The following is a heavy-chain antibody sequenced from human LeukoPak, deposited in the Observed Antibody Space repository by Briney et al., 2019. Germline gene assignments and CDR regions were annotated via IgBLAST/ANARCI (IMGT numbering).Heavy chain of an antibody. Sequence: GGSLRLSCAASGFTFSSYAMHWVRQAPGKGLEWVAVISYDGSNKYYADSVKGRFTISRDNSKNTLYLQMNSLRAEDTAVYYCAREIPGGPFDYWGQGTLVTVSS. D-gene: IGHD6-25*01. V-gene: IGHV3-30-3*01. J-gene: IGHJ4*02. CDR2: ISYDGSNK. CDR1: GFTFSSYA. CDR3: AREIPGGPFDY.